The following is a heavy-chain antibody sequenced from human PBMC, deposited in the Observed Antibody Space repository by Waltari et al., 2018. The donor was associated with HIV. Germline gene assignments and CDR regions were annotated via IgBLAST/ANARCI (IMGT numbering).Heavy chain of an antibody. J-gene: IGHJ4*02. V-gene: IGHV3-7*01. CDR2: IKQDGSEK. Sequence: EVQLVASGGGLVQPGGSLRLSCAASGFCFSDHWMSWVHQAPGKGLEWVANIKQDGSEKYYGDSVKGRFTISRDNDKNSVDLQMNSLRAEDTAVYYCARDGGRRGPFGYWGQGTLVTVSS. CDR3: ARDGGRRGPFGY. D-gene: IGHD3-3*01. CDR1: GFCFSDHW.